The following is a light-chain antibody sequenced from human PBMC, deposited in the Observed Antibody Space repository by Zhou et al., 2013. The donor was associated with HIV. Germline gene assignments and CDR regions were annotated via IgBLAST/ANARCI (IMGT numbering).Light chain of an antibody. V-gene: IGKV1-33*01. CDR1: QDIGNH. Sequence: IQVTQSPSSLSAPIGDSVTITCQASQDIGNHLNWYQQKPGKAPKLLIYDASNLKTGVPSRFSGLGSGTHFILTISSLQPEDIATYYCQQFADLVTFGPGDRGWRS. CDR2: DAS. J-gene: IGKJ2*01. CDR3: QQFADLVT.